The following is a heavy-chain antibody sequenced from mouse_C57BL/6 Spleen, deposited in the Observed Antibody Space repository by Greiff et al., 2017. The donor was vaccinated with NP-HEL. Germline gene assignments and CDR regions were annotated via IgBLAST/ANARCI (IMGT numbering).Heavy chain of an antibody. D-gene: IGHD2-3*01. J-gene: IGHJ2*01. Sequence: EVKLQESGPELVKPGASVKMSCKASGYTFTDYNMHWVKQSHGKSLEWIGYINPNNGGTSYNQKFKGKATLTVNKSSSTAYMELRSLTSEDSAVYYCARNDGYLYYFDYWGQGTTLTVSS. CDR1: GYTFTDYN. V-gene: IGHV1-22*01. CDR2: INPNNGGT. CDR3: ARNDGYLYYFDY.